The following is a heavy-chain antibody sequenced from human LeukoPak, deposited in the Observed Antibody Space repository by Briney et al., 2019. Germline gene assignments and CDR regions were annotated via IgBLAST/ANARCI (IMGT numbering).Heavy chain of an antibody. CDR1: GASISSGGYY. J-gene: IGHJ4*02. CDR3: ARDALGPLDY. CDR2: IYYSGNT. V-gene: IGHV4-31*03. D-gene: IGHD3-10*01. Sequence: SETLALTCTVSGASISSGGYYWSWIRQHSGKGLEWIGHIYYSGNTFYNPSLKSRITISVDTSNNQFSLKLSSVTAADTAVYYCARDALGPLDYWGQGTPVTVSS.